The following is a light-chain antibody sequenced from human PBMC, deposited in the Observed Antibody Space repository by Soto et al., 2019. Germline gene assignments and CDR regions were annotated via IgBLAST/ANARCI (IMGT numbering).Light chain of an antibody. CDR1: SSDVGGYNY. J-gene: IGLJ1*01. CDR3: SSYAGSSNV. Sequence: QSALTQPPSASGSPGQSVAISCTGTSSDVGGYNYVSWYQQHPDKAPKLMIYEVNKRPSGVPDRFSGSKSGNTASLTASGLQAEDEADYYCSSYAGSSNVFGTGTKLTVL. CDR2: EVN. V-gene: IGLV2-8*01.